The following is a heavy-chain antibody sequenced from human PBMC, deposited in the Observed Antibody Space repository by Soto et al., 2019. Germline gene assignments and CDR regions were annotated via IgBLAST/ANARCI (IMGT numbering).Heavy chain of an antibody. D-gene: IGHD1-20*01. J-gene: IGHJ2*01. CDR2: FSYSGSL. V-gene: IGHV4-34*01. CDR3: AGGPRYWSFAL. Sequence: GELQQWGTGLLKPSETLSHDCSVYGGSSRAYHWSWIRQSPGEGLEWIGEFSYSGSLNYNPSLKGRVAVLLDTSTNHFSLTMTSVTAADTAVYFCAGGPRYWSFALWGRGTLVTVS. CDR1: GGSSRAYH.